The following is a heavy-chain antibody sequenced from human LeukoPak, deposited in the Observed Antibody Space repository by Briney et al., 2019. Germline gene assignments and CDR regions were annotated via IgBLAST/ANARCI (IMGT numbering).Heavy chain of an antibody. D-gene: IGHD3-22*01. V-gene: IGHV4-34*01. Sequence: PETLSLTCAVYGGYFSGYYWSWIRQPPGKGLEWIGEIKHSGSTNYNPSLKSRVTISVDTSKNQFSLKLSSVTAADTAVYYCARRGRSRVYYYDSSGYYNYWGQGTLVTVSS. CDR1: GGYFSGYY. CDR3: ARRGRSRVYYYDSSGYYNY. J-gene: IGHJ4*02. CDR2: IKHSGST.